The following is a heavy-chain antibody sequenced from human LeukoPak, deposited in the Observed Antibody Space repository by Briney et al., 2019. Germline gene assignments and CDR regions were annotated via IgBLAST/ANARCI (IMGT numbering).Heavy chain of an antibody. CDR1: GGSTSSSTYY. CDR3: ATHRRSGSGGSENAFEI. Sequence: SETLSLTCTVSGGSTSSSTYYWDWIRQAPGKGLEWIGNIYDSGTTHYNPSLKSRVTISGDTSKNQFSLKLNSVTAADTAIYCCATHRRSGSGGSENAFEIWGQGTMVTVSS. V-gene: IGHV4-39*01. J-gene: IGHJ3*02. D-gene: IGHD5-12*01. CDR2: IYDSGTT.